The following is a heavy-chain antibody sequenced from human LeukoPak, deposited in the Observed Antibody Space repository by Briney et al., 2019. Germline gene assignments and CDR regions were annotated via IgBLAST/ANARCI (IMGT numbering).Heavy chain of an antibody. CDR3: ARDREVERDIAVAGNPPHYYGMDV. CDR2: IYYSGST. V-gene: IGHV4-59*01. Sequence: SETLSLTCTVSAASISSYYWSWIRQPPGKGLEWIGYIYYSGSTNYNPSLKSRVTISVDTSKRQFSLKLSSVTAADTAVYYCARDREVERDIAVAGNPPHYYGMDVWGQGTTVTVSS. D-gene: IGHD6-19*01. J-gene: IGHJ6*02. CDR1: AASISSYY.